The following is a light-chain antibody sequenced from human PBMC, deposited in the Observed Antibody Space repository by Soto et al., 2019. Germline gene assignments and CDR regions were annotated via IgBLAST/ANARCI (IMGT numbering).Light chain of an antibody. J-gene: IGKJ4*01. V-gene: IGKV3-15*01. CDR3: QQYNDWPLT. CDR1: QSVNSN. Sequence: EIVMTQSPSVSPGERATLSCRASQSVNSNLAWYQQKPGQAPRLLIYGASTRATGIPARFSGSGSGTEFTLTISSLQSEDFAVYYCQQYNDWPLTFGGGPKVDIK. CDR2: GAS.